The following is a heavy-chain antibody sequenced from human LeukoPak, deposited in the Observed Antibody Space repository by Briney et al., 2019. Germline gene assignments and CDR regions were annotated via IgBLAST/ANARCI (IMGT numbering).Heavy chain of an antibody. CDR1: GFTFSDYY. D-gene: IGHD3-22*01. V-gene: IGHV3-11*01. CDR2: ISSSGSTI. CDR3: ARDYYDSSGFNWFDP. J-gene: IGHJ5*02. Sequence: GGSLRLSCAASGFTFSDYYMSWIRQAPGKGLEWVSYISSSGSTIYYADSVKGRFTISRDNAKNSLYPQMNSLRAEDTAVYYCARDYYDSSGFNWFDPWGQGTLVTVSS.